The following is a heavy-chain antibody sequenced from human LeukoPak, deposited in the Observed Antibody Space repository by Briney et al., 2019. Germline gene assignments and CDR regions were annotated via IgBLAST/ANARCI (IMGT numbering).Heavy chain of an antibody. CDR3: SRGTPVAGASYYGMDV. V-gene: IGHV3-74*01. J-gene: IGHJ6*02. CDR2: IKSDGSST. D-gene: IGHD6-19*01. Sequence: GRSLRLSCVASGFTFSTYWMHWVRQAPGKGPVWVSRIKSDGSSTSYGDSVKGRFTISRDNAKNTLYLQMNSLRAEDTAVYYCSRGTPVAGASYYGMDVWGQGTTVTVSS. CDR1: GFTFSTYW.